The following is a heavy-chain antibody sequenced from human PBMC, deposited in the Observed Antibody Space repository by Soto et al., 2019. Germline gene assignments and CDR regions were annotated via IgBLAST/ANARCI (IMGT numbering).Heavy chain of an antibody. Sequence: QVRLVQSGAEVKKPGSSVKVSCKASGGTFSSYAISWVRQAPGQGLEWMGGIIPIFGTANYAQKFQGRVTITADKSTSTAYMELSSLRSEDTAVYYCASAGYCSSTSCLYYYYGMDVWGQGTTVTVSS. CDR3: ASAGYCSSTSCLYYYYGMDV. CDR1: GGTFSSYA. D-gene: IGHD2-2*01. CDR2: IIPIFGTA. V-gene: IGHV1-69*06. J-gene: IGHJ6*02.